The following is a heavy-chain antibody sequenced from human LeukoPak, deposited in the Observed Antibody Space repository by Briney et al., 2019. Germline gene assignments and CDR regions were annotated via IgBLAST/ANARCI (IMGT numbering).Heavy chain of an antibody. CDR3: ATTYSYTSGGYDY. CDR2: INYSGTT. V-gene: IGHV4-39*01. Sequence: SETLSLTCTVSGGSISGGSYHWGWIRQSPGKGLEWMGSINYSGTTYYNPSLKSRVTISVDTSKNPFSLKVSSVTAADTAVYYCATTYSYTSGGYDYWGQGTLVTVSS. J-gene: IGHJ4*02. D-gene: IGHD5-18*01. CDR1: GGSISGGSYH.